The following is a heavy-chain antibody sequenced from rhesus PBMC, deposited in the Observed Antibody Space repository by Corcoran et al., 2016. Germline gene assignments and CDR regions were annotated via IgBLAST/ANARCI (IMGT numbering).Heavy chain of an antibody. CDR1: GFPLSVYC. CDR3: TSYCSSTYCTGY. D-gene: IGHD2-15*01. Sequence: QLVESGGGLVQPGGSLTLSCAASGFPLSVYCISWVRQAPGKGLEWVSSISSASSYIYYADSVKGRFTISRDNAKNSLSLQMNSLRAEDTAVYYCTSYCSSTYCTGYWGQGVLVTVSS. J-gene: IGHJ4*01. CDR2: ISSASSYI. V-gene: IGHV3S16*01.